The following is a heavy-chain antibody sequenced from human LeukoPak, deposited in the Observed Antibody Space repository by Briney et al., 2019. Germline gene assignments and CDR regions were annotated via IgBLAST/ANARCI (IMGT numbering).Heavy chain of an antibody. J-gene: IGHJ4*02. CDR3: ARGPYYYDSSGYYYRTTFDY. D-gene: IGHD3-22*01. CDR1: GYTFTSYG. Sequence: ASVKVSCKASGYTFTSYGISWVRQAPGQGLEWMGWISAYNGNTNYAQKLQGRLTMTTDTSTSTAYMELRSLRSDDTAVYYCARGPYYYDSSGYYYRTTFDYWGQGTLVTVSS. V-gene: IGHV1-18*01. CDR2: ISAYNGNT.